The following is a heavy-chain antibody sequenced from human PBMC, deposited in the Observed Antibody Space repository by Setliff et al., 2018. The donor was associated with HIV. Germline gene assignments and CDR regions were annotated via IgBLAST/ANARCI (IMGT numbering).Heavy chain of an antibody. J-gene: IGHJ3*02. V-gene: IGHV4-38-2*02. Sequence: SCTVTGYSISSGYYWAWIRQPPGKGLEWIGHIYHAGNTYYNPSLKSRVTISVDTSKNQISLRLNSLTAADTALYYCARGTSLNVVPDAFDIWGQGTMVTVS. D-gene: IGHD3-16*01. CDR1: GYSISSGYY. CDR2: IYHAGNT. CDR3: ARGTSLNVVPDAFDI.